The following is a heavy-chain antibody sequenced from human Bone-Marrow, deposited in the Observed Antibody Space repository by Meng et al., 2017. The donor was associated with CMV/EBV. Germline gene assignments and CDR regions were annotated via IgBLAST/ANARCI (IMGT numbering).Heavy chain of an antibody. Sequence: GESRKICCAASGFTFSDYYMSWIRQAPGKGLEWVAFIRYDGSNKYYADSVKGRFTISRDNAKNSLYLQMNSLRAEDTAVYYCARDFNWNYGYGMDVWGQGTTVTVSS. J-gene: IGHJ6*02. V-gene: IGHV3-30*02. CDR2: IRYDGSNK. CDR3: ARDFNWNYGYGMDV. D-gene: IGHD1-7*01. CDR1: GFTFSDYY.